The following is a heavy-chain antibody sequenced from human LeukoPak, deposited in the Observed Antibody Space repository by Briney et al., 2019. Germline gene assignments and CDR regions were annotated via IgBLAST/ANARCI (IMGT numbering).Heavy chain of an antibody. V-gene: IGHV4-4*02. D-gene: IGHD5-12*01. CDR1: GGSISSSNW. Sequence: PSGTLSLTCAVSGGSISSSNWWSWVRQPPGKGLEWIGEIYYSGTTNYNPSLKSRVTISVDTSKNQFSLKLSSVAAADTAVYYCARGPLRRYSGYDYNARYYYYMDVWGKGTTVTVSS. CDR2: IYYSGTT. CDR3: ARGPLRRYSGYDYNARYYYYMDV. J-gene: IGHJ6*03.